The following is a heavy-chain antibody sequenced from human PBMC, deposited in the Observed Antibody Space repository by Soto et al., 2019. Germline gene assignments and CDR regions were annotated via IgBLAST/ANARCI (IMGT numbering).Heavy chain of an antibody. CDR2: IYYSGST. V-gene: IGHV4-39*01. Sequence: PSETLSLTCTVSGDSISSSNYFWGWIRQPPGKGLEWIGTIYYSGSTYYNPSLKSRVTISVDTSKNQFSLKLSSVTAADTAVYYCFPSNRFDPWGQGTLVTVSS. CDR3: FPSNRFDP. J-gene: IGHJ5*02. CDR1: GDSISSSNYF.